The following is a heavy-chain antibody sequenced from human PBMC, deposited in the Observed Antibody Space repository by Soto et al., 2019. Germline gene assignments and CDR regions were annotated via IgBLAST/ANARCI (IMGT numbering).Heavy chain of an antibody. CDR1: GGSISSGDYY. CDR2: IYYSGST. J-gene: IGHJ4*02. Sequence: QVQLQESGPGLVKPSQTLSLTCTVSGGSISSGDYYWSWIRQPPGKGLEWIGYIYYSGSTYYNPSLTSRVTISVDTSKNPSSLKLSSVTAADTAVYYCAREALSDYAGYWGQGTLVTVSS. CDR3: AREALSDYAGY. D-gene: IGHD5-12*01. V-gene: IGHV4-30-4*01.